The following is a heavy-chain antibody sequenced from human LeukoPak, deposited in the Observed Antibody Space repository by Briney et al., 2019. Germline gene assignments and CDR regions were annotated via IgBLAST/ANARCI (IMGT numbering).Heavy chain of an antibody. CDR1: GFTFSSYA. J-gene: IGHJ6*02. CDR2: ISGSGGST. Sequence: GGSLRLSCAASGFTFSSYAMSWVRQAPGKGLEWVSAISGSGGSTYYADSVKGRFTIFRDNSKNTLYLQMNSLRAEDTAVYYCAKDQTLGYCSGGSCYPYYYYGMDVWGQGTTVTVSS. CDR3: AKDQTLGYCSGGSCYPYYYYGMDV. D-gene: IGHD2-15*01. V-gene: IGHV3-23*01.